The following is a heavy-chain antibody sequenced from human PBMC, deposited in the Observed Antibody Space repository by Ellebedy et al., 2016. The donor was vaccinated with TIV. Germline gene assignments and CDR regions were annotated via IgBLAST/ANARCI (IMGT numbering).Heavy chain of an antibody. Sequence: GESLKISXVASGFSFSTFSTSCLRQVPGKGREWVAKMKEDGVDKWYVDSVKGRFTISRDTAKNSVYLEMNSLRVEDTALYYCARGGYRLEYWGQGTLVTVAS. CDR1: GFSFSTFS. J-gene: IGHJ4*02. V-gene: IGHV3-7*01. CDR2: MKEDGVDK. D-gene: IGHD6-13*01. CDR3: ARGGYRLEY.